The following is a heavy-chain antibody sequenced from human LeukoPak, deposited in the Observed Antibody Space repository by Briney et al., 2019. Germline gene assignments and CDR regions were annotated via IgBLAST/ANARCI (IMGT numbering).Heavy chain of an antibody. CDR2: IYYSGST. J-gene: IGHJ6*02. Sequence: PSETLSLTCTVSGGSISSFYWSWIRQPPGKGLEWIGYIYYSGSTNYNPSLKSRVTISVDTSKSQFSLKLSSVTAADTAVYYCARDRRYSILDGMDVWGQGTTVTVSS. D-gene: IGHD6-13*01. CDR3: ARDRRYSILDGMDV. CDR1: GGSISSFY. V-gene: IGHV4-59*01.